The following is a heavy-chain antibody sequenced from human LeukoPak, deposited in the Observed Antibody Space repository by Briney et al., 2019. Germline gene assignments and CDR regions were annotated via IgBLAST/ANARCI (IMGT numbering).Heavy chain of an antibody. CDR1: GYTFTGYY. CDR2: ITPNDGGT. D-gene: IGHD3-22*01. J-gene: IGHJ6*02. Sequence: GASVKVSCKASGYTFTGYYMHWVRQTPGRGLEWMGWITPNDGGTEYARNFQGRVTMTRDTSINTAYMELSRLRSDDTAIYYCARDYDNGMDVWGQGTTVTVSS. V-gene: IGHV1-2*02. CDR3: ARDYDNGMDV.